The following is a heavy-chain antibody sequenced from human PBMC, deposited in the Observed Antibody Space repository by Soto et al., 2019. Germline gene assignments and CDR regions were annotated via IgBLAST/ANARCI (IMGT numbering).Heavy chain of an antibody. CDR2: IIPLFGTA. CDR1: GGTLSTYA. V-gene: IGHV1-69*13. Sequence: GASVKVSCKTSGGTLSTYALYWVRQAPGQGLEWMGAIIPLFGTADYAQKFQGRVTITADESTSTASMELSSLRSGDTAVYYCARPKGSYSSGYYYFDYWGQGTLVTVSS. J-gene: IGHJ4*02. D-gene: IGHD6-19*01. CDR3: ARPKGSYSSGYYYFDY.